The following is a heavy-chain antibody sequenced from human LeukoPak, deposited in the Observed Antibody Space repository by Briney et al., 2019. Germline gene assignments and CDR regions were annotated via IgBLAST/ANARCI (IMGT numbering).Heavy chain of an antibody. Sequence: SETLSLTCAVYGGSFSGYYWSWTRQPPGEGLEWIGEINHSGSTNYNPSLKSRVTISVDTSKNQFSLKLSSVTAADTAVYYCARVPRYYGSGSYYSRHWFDPWGQGTLVTVSS. CDR3: ARVPRYYGSGSYYSRHWFDP. D-gene: IGHD3-10*01. V-gene: IGHV4-34*01. CDR1: GGSFSGYY. J-gene: IGHJ5*02. CDR2: INHSGST.